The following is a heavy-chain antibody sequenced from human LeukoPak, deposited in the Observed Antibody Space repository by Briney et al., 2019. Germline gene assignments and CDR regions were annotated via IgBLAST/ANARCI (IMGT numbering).Heavy chain of an antibody. V-gene: IGHV3-7*03. Sequence: GGSLRLSCAASGFTFTSYWMSWVRQAPGKGLEWVANIRQEGSEKYYVDSVKGRFSISRDNAKKSLYLQMNSLRANDTAVYYCARENVVYDFWSGYPTWFDPWGEGTLVTVSS. CDR3: ARENVVYDFWSGYPTWFDP. D-gene: IGHD3-3*01. CDR1: GFTFTSYW. J-gene: IGHJ5*02. CDR2: IRQEGSEK.